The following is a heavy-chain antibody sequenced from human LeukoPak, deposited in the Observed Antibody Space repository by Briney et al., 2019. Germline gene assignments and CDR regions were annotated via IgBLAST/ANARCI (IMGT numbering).Heavy chain of an antibody. D-gene: IGHD3-9*01. J-gene: IGHJ4*02. Sequence: PSETLSLTCAVYGGSFSGYYWSWIRQPPGKGLEWIGEINHSGSTNYNPSLKSRVTISVDTSKNQFSLKLSSVTAADTAVYYCARKRLVGHLVDYWGQGTLVTGSS. CDR2: INHSGST. CDR3: ARKRLVGHLVDY. V-gene: IGHV4-34*01. CDR1: GGSFSGYY.